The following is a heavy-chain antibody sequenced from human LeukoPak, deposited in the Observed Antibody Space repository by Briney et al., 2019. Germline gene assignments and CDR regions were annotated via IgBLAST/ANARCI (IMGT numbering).Heavy chain of an antibody. V-gene: IGHV4-39*01. Sequence: PSETLSLTCTVSGGSISSSSYYWGWIRQPPGKGLEWIGSIYYSGSTYYNPSLKSRVTISVDTSKNQFSLELSSVTAADTAVYYCARLRWSSSSYFDPWGQGTLVTVSS. J-gene: IGHJ5*02. D-gene: IGHD6-6*01. CDR2: IYYSGST. CDR1: GGSISSSSYY. CDR3: ARLRWSSSSYFDP.